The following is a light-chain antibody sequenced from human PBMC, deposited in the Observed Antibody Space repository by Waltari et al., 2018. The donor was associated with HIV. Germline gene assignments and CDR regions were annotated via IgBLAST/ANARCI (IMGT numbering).Light chain of an antibody. CDR1: SSDVGAFKY. CDR2: DGT. V-gene: IGLV2-8*01. J-gene: IGLJ1*01. CDR3: SSYAGSSMSYA. Sequence: QSPLTQPPSASGSPGQSVSIPCTGASSDVGAFKYVPWYQQPPGKAPKLLIYDGTKRPSGVPDRFSGSKSGNTASLTVSGLQAEDEAHYYCSSYAGSSMSYAFGTGTKVTVL.